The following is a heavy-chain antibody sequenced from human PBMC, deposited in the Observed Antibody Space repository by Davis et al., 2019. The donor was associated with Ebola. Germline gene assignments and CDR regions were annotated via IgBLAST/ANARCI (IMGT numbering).Heavy chain of an antibody. CDR1: GFTFSNAW. J-gene: IGHJ4*02. Sequence: GGSLRLSCVASGFTFSNAWMAWVRQAPGKGLEWVAVISYDGSNKYYADSVKGRFTISRDNSKNTLYLQMNSLRAEDTAVYYCAKVTGSLGYWGQGTLVTVSS. CDR2: ISYDGSNK. V-gene: IGHV3-30*18. D-gene: IGHD6-13*01. CDR3: AKVTGSLGY.